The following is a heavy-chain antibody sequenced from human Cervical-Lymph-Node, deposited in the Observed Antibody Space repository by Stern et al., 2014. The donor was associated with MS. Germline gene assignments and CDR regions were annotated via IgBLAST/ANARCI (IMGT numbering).Heavy chain of an antibody. CDR3: ARSRPSSSWYLLFDY. CDR2: ISSSGSTI. V-gene: IGHV3-11*01. J-gene: IGHJ4*02. D-gene: IGHD6-13*01. CDR1: GFTFSDYY. Sequence: VQLLESGGGLVKPGGSLRLSCAASGFTFSDYYMSWIRQAPGKGLEWVSYISSSGSTIYYADSVKGRFIISRDNAKNSLYLQMNSLRAEDTAVYYCARSRPSSSWYLLFDYWGQGTLVTVSS.